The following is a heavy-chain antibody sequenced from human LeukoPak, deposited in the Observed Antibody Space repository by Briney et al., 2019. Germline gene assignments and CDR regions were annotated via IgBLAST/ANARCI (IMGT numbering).Heavy chain of an antibody. CDR3: ARDFFHGHCAGLSCFLLDY. Sequence: GASVKVSCKASGYTFTRYGISWLRQAPGQGLEWMGWISANNGDTNSAQKFQDRVTMTTDTSTSTAYMELRSLRSDDTAVYYCARDFFHGHCAGLSCFLLDYWGQGSLVTVSS. J-gene: IGHJ4*02. V-gene: IGHV1-18*01. D-gene: IGHD2-15*01. CDR2: ISANNGDT. CDR1: GYTFTRYG.